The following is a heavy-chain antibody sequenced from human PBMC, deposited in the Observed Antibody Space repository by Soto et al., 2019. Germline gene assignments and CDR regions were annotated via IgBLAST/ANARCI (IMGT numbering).Heavy chain of an antibody. V-gene: IGHV3-30-3*01. D-gene: IGHD3-22*01. CDR2: ISYDGSNK. CDR3: ARGKMIVVVSLFDY. Sequence: QVQLVESGGGVVQPGWSLRLSCAASGFTFSSYAMHWVRQAPGKGLEWVAVISYDGSNKYYADSVKGRFTISRDNSKNTLYLQMNSLRAEDTAVYYCARGKMIVVVSLFDYWGQGTLVTVSS. CDR1: GFTFSSYA. J-gene: IGHJ4*02.